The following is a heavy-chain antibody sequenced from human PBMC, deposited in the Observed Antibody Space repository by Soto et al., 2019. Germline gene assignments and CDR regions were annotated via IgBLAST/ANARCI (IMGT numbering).Heavy chain of an antibody. CDR3: GKEPVVVVAAEFSSTYNWFDP. Sequence: GGSLRLSCAASGFTVSSNYMSWVRQAPGKGLEWVSVIQSGGPTYYADSVKGRFTISRDTSENTVHLQMDSLRAEDTAVYYCGKEPVVVVAAEFSSTYNWFDPWGQGTLVTVSS. D-gene: IGHD2-15*01. CDR2: IQSGGPT. J-gene: IGHJ5*02. V-gene: IGHV3-66*01. CDR1: GFTVSSNY.